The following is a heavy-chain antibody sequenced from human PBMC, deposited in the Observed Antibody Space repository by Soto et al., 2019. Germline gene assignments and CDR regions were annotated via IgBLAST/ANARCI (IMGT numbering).Heavy chain of an antibody. CDR1: GGTFSSYA. V-gene: IGHV1-69*01. CDR3: ARDVLGRRERFTPVVVPAAIFGMGV. Sequence: QVQLVQSGAEVKKPGSSVKVSCKASGGTFSSYAISWVRQAPGQGLEWMGGIIPIFGTANYAQKFQGRVTITADESTSAAYMELSGLRSEDTAVYYCARDVLGRRERFTPVVVPAAIFGMGVWGQGTTVTVSS. D-gene: IGHD2-2*02. CDR2: IIPIFGTA. J-gene: IGHJ6*02.